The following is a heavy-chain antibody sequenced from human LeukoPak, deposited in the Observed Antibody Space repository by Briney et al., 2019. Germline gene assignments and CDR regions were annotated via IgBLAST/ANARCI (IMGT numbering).Heavy chain of an antibody. Sequence: ASVKVSCKASGYTFTSHGISWVRQAPGQGLEWMGWISAYNGNTNYAQKLQGRVTMTTDTSTSTAYMELRSLRSDDTAVYYCARADYGDYEADYWGQGTLVTVSS. D-gene: IGHD4-17*01. CDR3: ARADYGDYEADY. V-gene: IGHV1-18*01. J-gene: IGHJ4*02. CDR2: ISAYNGNT. CDR1: GYTFTSHG.